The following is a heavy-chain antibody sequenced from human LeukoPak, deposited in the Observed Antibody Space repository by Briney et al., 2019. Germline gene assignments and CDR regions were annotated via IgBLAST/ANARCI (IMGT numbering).Heavy chain of an antibody. Sequence: ASVKVSCKASGYTFTSYYMHWMRQAPGQGLEWMGIINPSGGSTSYAQKFQGRVTMTRNTSISTAYMELSSLRSEDTAVYYCARGFTMVRGVIPHYGMDVWGQGTTVTVSS. V-gene: IGHV1-46*01. J-gene: IGHJ6*02. D-gene: IGHD3-10*01. CDR2: INPSGGST. CDR3: ARGFTMVRGVIPHYGMDV. CDR1: GYTFTSYY.